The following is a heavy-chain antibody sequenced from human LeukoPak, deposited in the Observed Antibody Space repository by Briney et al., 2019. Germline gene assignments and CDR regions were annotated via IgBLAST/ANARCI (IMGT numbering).Heavy chain of an antibody. CDR3: ARASKIVDAFDI. Sequence: SETLSLTCTVSGGSISTLYWSWIRQPPGKGLEWIGYIYYSGSTNYNPSLKSRVTISVDTSKNQFSLKLSSVTAADTAVYYCARASKIVDAFDIWGQGTMVTVSS. J-gene: IGHJ3*02. V-gene: IGHV4-59*01. CDR2: IYYSGST. CDR1: GGSISTLY. D-gene: IGHD3-22*01.